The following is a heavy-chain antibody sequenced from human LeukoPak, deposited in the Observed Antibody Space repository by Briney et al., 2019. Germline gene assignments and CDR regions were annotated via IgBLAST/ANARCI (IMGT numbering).Heavy chain of an antibody. CDR2: IYYSGST. CDR3: ARGMWYYDSSGYHPGAFDI. J-gene: IGHJ3*02. CDR1: GGSISSYY. V-gene: IGHV4-59*01. D-gene: IGHD3-22*01. Sequence: PSGTLSLTCTVSGGSISSYYWSWIRQPPGKGLEWIGYIYYSGSTNYNPSLKSRVTISVDTSKNQFSLKLSSVTAADTAVYYCARGMWYYDSSGYHPGAFDIWGQGTMVTVSS.